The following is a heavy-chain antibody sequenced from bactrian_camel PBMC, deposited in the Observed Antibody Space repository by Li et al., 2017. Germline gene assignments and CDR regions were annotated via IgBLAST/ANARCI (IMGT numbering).Heavy chain of an antibody. V-gene: IGHV3S40*01. J-gene: IGHJ4*01. D-gene: IGHD6*01. CDR2: INSGSGRT. CDR1: GFTFSSYG. Sequence: VQLVESGGGLVQPGGSLRLSCVASGFTFSSYGMSWVRQAPGKGLEWVSAINSGSGRTYYADSVKGRFSISRDNAKNTLYLQLNSLKTEDTAVYYCATAYGGSWPDYKSNLAYWGQGTQVTVS. CDR3: ATAYGGSWPDYKSNLAY.